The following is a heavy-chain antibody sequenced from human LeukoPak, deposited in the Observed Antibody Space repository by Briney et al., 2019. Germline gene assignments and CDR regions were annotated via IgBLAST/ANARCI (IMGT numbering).Heavy chain of an antibody. V-gene: IGHV4-38-2*02. CDR1: GYSTSSGYY. CDR2: FYHGGST. Sequence: SETLSLTCTVSGYSTSSGYYWGWVRQPPGKGLEWIGSFYHGGSTYYNSSLKSRVTISVDTSKNQFSLKVSSVTAADTAVYYCARAYGDYGYWGQGTLVTVSS. J-gene: IGHJ4*02. D-gene: IGHD4-17*01. CDR3: ARAYGDYGY.